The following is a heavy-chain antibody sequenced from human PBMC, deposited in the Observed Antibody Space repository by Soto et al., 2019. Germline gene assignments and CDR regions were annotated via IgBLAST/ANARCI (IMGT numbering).Heavy chain of an antibody. CDR1: GGSFSSRTHY. Sequence: SETLSLTCIGAGGSFSSRTHYWCWIRQPPGKGLEWSGSVSYNGRSASYSPSLKSRVTISKDTSNSQFSVRLSSATAAGTAVYYGVRYTSRSMFDHWGPGILVTVSS. CDR3: VRYTSRSMFDH. D-gene: IGHD2-2*01. J-gene: IGHJ5*01. V-gene: IGHV4-39*01. CDR2: VSYNGRSA.